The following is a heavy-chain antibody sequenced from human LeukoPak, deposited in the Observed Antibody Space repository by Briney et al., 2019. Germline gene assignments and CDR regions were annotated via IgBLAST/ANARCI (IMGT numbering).Heavy chain of an antibody. Sequence: SETLSLTCTVSGGSISSFYWSWIRQPPGKGLEWIGEINHSGSTNYNPSLKSRVTISVDTSKNQFSLKLSSVTAADTAVYYCARRRSGIVLMVNARYFFDYWGQGTLVTVSS. CDR2: INHSGST. J-gene: IGHJ4*02. CDR3: ARRRSGIVLMVNARYFFDY. D-gene: IGHD2-8*01. V-gene: IGHV4-34*01. CDR1: GGSISSFY.